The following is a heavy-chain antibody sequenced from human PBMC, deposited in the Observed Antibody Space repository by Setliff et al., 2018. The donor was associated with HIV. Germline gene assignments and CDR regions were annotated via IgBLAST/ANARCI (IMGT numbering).Heavy chain of an antibody. D-gene: IGHD4-17*01. CDR2: IFHSGSN. Sequence: SETLSLTCAVSDASFSSGSYYWSWIRQRPGKGLEWIGYIFHSGSNSSNPSLNSRITISIDTSKNQFSLKLRSVTAADTAVYYCARVQMAYAAFDVWGQGTMVTVSS. V-gene: IGHV4-31*11. CDR3: ARVQMAYAAFDV. J-gene: IGHJ3*01. CDR1: DASFSSGSYY.